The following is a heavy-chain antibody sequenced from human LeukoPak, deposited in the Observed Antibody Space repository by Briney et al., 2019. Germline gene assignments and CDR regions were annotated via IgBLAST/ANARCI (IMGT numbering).Heavy chain of an antibody. D-gene: IGHD3-22*01. CDR2: IRYDGSNK. J-gene: IGHJ3*02. Sequence: PGGSPRLSCAASGFTFSSYGMHWVRQAPGKGLEWVAFIRYDGSNKYYADSVKGRFTISRDNSKNTLYLQMNSLRAEDTAVYYCAKDFPSSGYYPDAFDIWGQGTMVTVSS. V-gene: IGHV3-30*02. CDR1: GFTFSSYG. CDR3: AKDFPSSGYYPDAFDI.